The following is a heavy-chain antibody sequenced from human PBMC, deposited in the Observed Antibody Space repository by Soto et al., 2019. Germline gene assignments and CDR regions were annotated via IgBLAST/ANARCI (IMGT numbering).Heavy chain of an antibody. CDR1: GVTLSNVW. J-gene: IGHJ4*02. CDR2: IKSKTDGGAV. V-gene: IGHV3-15*07. D-gene: IGHD5-18*01. Sequence: GGSLRLSCAVSGVTLSNVWMNWVRQAPGKGPEWVGRIKSKTDGGAVEYAAPVKDRFTISRDDSENTLYLQMNSLKTEDTAVYYCSHGYYQYFESWGQGTLVTVSS. CDR3: SHGYYQYFES.